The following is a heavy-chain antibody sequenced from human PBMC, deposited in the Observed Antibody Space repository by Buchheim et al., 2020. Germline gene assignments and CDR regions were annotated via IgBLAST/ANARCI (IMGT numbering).Heavy chain of an antibody. CDR3: AKVRGSIAARPDYYGMDV. V-gene: IGHV3-7*01. CDR2: IKPDGSEK. CDR1: GFTFTAYW. Sequence: VQLVESGGGLVKPGGSLRLSCAASGFTFTAYWMTWVRQAPGKGLEWVANIKPDGSEKFYVDSVKGRFTISRDNSKKKLYLQMNSLRAEDTAVYYCAKVRGSIAARPDYYGMDVWGQGTT. D-gene: IGHD6-6*01. J-gene: IGHJ6*02.